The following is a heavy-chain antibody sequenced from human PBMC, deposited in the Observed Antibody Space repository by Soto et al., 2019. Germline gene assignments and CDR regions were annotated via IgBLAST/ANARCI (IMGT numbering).Heavy chain of an antibody. CDR2: IIPILGIA. CDR3: ASCTSCYQRLDY. CDR1: GGTFSSYT. V-gene: IGHV1-69*02. Sequence: SVKVSCKASGGTFSSYTISWVRQAPGQGLEWMGRIIPILGIANYAQKFQGRVTITADKSTSTAYMELSSLRSEDTAVYYCASCTSCYQRLDYWGQGTLVTVSS. D-gene: IGHD2-2*01. J-gene: IGHJ4*02.